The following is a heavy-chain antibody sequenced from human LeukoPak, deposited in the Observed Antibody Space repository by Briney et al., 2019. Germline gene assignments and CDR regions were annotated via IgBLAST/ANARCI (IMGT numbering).Heavy chain of an antibody. CDR3: ARGSWWLVVRSNWFDP. Sequence: SETLSLTCTVSGGSISSYYWSWIRQPPGKGLEWIGEINHSGSTNYNPSLKSRVTISVDTSKNQFSLKLSSVTAADTAVYYCARGSWWLVVRSNWFDPWGQGTLVTVSS. V-gene: IGHV4-34*01. J-gene: IGHJ5*02. CDR2: INHSGST. D-gene: IGHD6-19*01. CDR1: GGSISSYY.